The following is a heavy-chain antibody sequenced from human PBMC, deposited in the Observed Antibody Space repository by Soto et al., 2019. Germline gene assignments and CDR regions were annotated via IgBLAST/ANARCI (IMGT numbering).Heavy chain of an antibody. J-gene: IGHJ4*02. V-gene: IGHV4-59*01. Sequence: NPWEAQSDNCTVSAASIINDYCAWIRQSPGGGLESSGYVSNTATTTYNPPLKNRVTISVDASKSQFYLKLRSVTAADTAVYYCARGMAEEQIFYYFDYWGQGALVTVS. CDR3: ARGMAEEQIFYYFDY. CDR2: VSNTATT. CDR1: AASIINDY. D-gene: IGHD3-9*01.